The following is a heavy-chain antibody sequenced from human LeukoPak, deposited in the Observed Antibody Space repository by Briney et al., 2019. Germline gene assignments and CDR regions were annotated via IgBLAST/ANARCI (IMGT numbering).Heavy chain of an antibody. Sequence: SETLSLTCTVSGGSISSYYWSWIRQPPGKGLEWIGYIYYSGSTNYNPSLKSRVTISVDTSKNQFSLKLSSVTAADTAVYYCARSSGSSPNSYYYYYYYMDVWGKGTTVTVSS. J-gene: IGHJ6*03. CDR2: IYYSGST. D-gene: IGHD6-6*01. CDR1: GGSISSYY. CDR3: ARSSGSSPNSYYYYYYYMDV. V-gene: IGHV4-59*01.